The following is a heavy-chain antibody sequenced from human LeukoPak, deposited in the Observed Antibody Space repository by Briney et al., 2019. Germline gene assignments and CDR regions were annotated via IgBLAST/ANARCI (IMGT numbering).Heavy chain of an antibody. CDR2: TKQDGSEK. D-gene: IGHD6-13*01. CDR1: GFTFSSYW. J-gene: IGHJ4*02. CDR3: ARVSSSWYAADY. V-gene: IGHV3-7*01. Sequence: GGSLRLSCAASGFTFSSYWMSWVRQAPGKGLEWVANTKQDGSEKYYVDSVKGRFTISIDNAKNSLYLQMNILTAEDTAVYYSARVSSSWYAADYWGQGALVTVSS.